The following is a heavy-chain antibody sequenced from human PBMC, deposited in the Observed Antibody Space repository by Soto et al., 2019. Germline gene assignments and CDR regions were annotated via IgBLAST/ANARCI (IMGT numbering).Heavy chain of an antibody. CDR2: ISYDGSNK. CDR3: ARDRGDTAMVFDP. Sequence: GGSLRLSCAASGFTFSSYAMHWVRQAPGKGLEWVAVISYDGSNKYYADSVKGRFTISRDNSKNTLYLQMNSLRAEDTAVYYCARDRGDTAMVFDPWGQGTLVNVSS. D-gene: IGHD5-18*01. CDR1: GFTFSSYA. V-gene: IGHV3-30-3*01. J-gene: IGHJ5*02.